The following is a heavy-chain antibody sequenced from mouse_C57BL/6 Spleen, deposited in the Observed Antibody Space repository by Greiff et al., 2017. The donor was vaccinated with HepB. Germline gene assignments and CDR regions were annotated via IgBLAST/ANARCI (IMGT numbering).Heavy chain of an antibody. CDR1: GYTFPSYW. D-gene: IGHD2-4*01. J-gene: IGHJ3*01. V-gene: IGHV1-69*01. CDR2: IDHSDSYT. CDR3: ARWGDYDWFAY. Sequence: VQLQQPGAELVMPGASVKLSCKASGYTFPSYWMHWVKQRPGQGLEWIGEIDHSDSYTNYNQKFKGKSTLTVDKSSSTAYMQLSSLTSADSAVYYCARWGDYDWFAYWGQGTLVTVSA.